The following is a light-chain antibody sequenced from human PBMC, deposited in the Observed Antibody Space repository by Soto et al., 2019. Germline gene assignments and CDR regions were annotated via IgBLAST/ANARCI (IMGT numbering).Light chain of an antibody. CDR2: DVS. Sequence: DIQMTQSPSTLSASVGDRVTITCRASQNINNWLAWYQQKPGQAPKVLIYDVSSLGSGVPPRFSGSGSGTEFTLTISSLQPDDFATYYCQQYNTLFGGGTKVDIK. CDR1: QNINNW. J-gene: IGKJ4*02. V-gene: IGKV1-5*01. CDR3: QQYNTL.